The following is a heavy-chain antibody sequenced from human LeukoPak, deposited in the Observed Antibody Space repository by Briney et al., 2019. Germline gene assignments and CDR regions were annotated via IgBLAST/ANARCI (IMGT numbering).Heavy chain of an antibody. CDR3: ARLSTPVENSGHHLDY. J-gene: IGHJ4*02. D-gene: IGHD1-26*01. CDR2: IYSSGTT. V-gene: IGHV4-4*07. Sequence: KPSETLSLTCTVSGGSTINYFRSWIRQPAGKGLEWIGHIYSSGTTHFNPSLKSRVTISVDTSRNQFSLRLRSVTAADTAVYYCARLSTPVENSGHHLDYWGQGTLVTVFS. CDR1: GGSTINYF.